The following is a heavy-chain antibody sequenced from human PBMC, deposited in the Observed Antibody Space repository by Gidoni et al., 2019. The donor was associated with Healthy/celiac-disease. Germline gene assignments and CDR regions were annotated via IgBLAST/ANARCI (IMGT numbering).Heavy chain of an antibody. V-gene: IGHV3-21*01. CDR3: ARVGRDGYNP. CDR2: ISSSSSYI. Sequence: EVQLVESGGGLVKPGGSLSLSCAASGFTFSSYSMNWVRQAPGKGLEWVSSISSSSSYIYYADSVKGRFTISRDNAKNSLYLQMNSLRAEDTAVYYCARVGRDGYNPWGQGTLVTVSS. D-gene: IGHD5-12*01. CDR1: GFTFSSYS. J-gene: IGHJ5*02.